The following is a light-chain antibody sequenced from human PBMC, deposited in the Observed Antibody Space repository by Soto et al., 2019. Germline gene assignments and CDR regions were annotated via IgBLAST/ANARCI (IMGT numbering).Light chain of an antibody. Sequence: DIELTQSPGTLSLSPGERATLSCRASPSVSSTYLAWSQQKPGPAPRLLIYGACDRATGTPDRFSGSGSGTDSTLTIRRLQPEDSAVYYCQQFDDPVTFGQGTRVEIK. V-gene: IGKV3-20*01. CDR3: QQFDDPVT. CDR1: PSVSSTY. CDR2: GAC. J-gene: IGKJ5*01.